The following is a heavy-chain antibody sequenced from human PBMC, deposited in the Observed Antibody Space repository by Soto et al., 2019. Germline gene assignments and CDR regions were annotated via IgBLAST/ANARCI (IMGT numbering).Heavy chain of an antibody. V-gene: IGHV1-18*01. Sequence: QVQLVQSGAEVKKPGASVKVSCKASGYTFTSYGISWVRQAPGQGLEWMGWISAYNGNTNYAQKLQGRVTMTTDTATGTAYMERRGLRPDDTAVYYCARAPGMDTAAPGNFDYWGQGTLVTASS. D-gene: IGHD6-13*01. CDR3: ARAPGMDTAAPGNFDY. CDR2: ISAYNGNT. CDR1: GYTFTSYG. J-gene: IGHJ4*02.